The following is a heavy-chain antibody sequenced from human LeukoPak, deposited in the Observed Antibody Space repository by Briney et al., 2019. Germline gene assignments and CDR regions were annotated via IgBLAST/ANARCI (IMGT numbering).Heavy chain of an antibody. Sequence: GGSLRLSCAASGFTFSSYAMHWVRQAPGKGLEWVAVISYDGSNKYYADSVKGRFTISRDNSKNTLYLQMNSLRAEDTAVYYCVRDKGSQYCSGGSCRYYYYYGMDVWGQGTTVTVSS. CDR3: VRDKGSQYCSGGSCRYYYYYGMDV. CDR1: GFTFSSYA. D-gene: IGHD2-15*01. CDR2: ISYDGSNK. J-gene: IGHJ6*02. V-gene: IGHV3-30-3*01.